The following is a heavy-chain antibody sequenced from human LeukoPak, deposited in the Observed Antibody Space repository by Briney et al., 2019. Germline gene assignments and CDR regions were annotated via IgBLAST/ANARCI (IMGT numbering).Heavy chain of an antibody. CDR1: GGSISSYY. D-gene: IGHD2-8*01. CDR2: IYYSGST. J-gene: IGHJ5*02. V-gene: IGHV4-59*01. Sequence: SETLSLTCTVSGGSISSYYWSWIRQPPGKGLEWIGYIYYSGSTNYNPSLKSRVTISVDTSKNQFSLKLSSVTAADTAVYYCARSKPWTLIGYNWFDPWGQGTLVTVSS. CDR3: ARSKPWTLIGYNWFDP.